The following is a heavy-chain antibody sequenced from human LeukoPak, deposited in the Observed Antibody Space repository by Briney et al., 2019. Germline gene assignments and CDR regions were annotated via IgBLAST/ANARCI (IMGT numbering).Heavy chain of an antibody. CDR1: GGSFSGYY. D-gene: IGHD2-2*01. J-gene: IGHJ4*02. V-gene: IGHV3-11*04. CDR2: ISGNSGTI. Sequence: LSLTCAVYGGSFSGYYWSWIRQPPGKGLEWVSYISGNSGTIYYADSVKGRFTISRDNAKNSLYLQMNSLRVEDTAVYYCAGTPGIYQTFDYWGQGTLVTVSS. CDR3: AGTPGIYQTFDY.